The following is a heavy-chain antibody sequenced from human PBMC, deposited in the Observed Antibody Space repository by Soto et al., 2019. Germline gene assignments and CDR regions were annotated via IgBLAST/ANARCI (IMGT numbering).Heavy chain of an antibody. D-gene: IGHD3-10*01. Sequence: QVQLQQWGAGLLKPSETLSLTCAVYGGSFSGYYWGWIRQPPGKGLEWIGEINHSGSTNYNPSLKSRVTISVDTSKNQFSLKLSSVTAADTAVYYCARGGRRGVEYYYYYGMDVWGQGTTVTVSS. CDR1: GGSFSGYY. V-gene: IGHV4-34*01. CDR2: INHSGST. CDR3: ARGGRRGVEYYYYYGMDV. J-gene: IGHJ6*02.